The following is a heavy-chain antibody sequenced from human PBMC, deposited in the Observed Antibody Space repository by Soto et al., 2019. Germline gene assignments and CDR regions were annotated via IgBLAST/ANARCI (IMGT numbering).Heavy chain of an antibody. CDR2: ISTYNGKT. Sequence: ASVKVSCKTSGYMFPSYGISWVRQAPGQGLEWMGWISTYNGKTKYAQGLQGRVTMTTDTATTTAYMELRSLRSDDTAVYYCARSTTVGTPPSDHWGQGTLVTVSS. CDR1: GYMFPSYG. V-gene: IGHV1-18*04. CDR3: ARSTTVGTPPSDH. J-gene: IGHJ4*02. D-gene: IGHD1-1*01.